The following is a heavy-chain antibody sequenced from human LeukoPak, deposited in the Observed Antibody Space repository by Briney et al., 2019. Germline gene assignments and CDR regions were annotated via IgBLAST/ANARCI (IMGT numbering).Heavy chain of an antibody. J-gene: IGHJ5*02. Sequence: ASVKVSCKASGYTFSSYDINWVRQATGQGLEWMGWMNPNSGDRGYAQKFQGRVTITRNTSISTAYMELSSLRSEDTAVYYCARVLCSSTSCCSSPWFDPWGQGTLVTVSS. CDR3: ARVLCSSTSCCSSPWFDP. CDR2: MNPNSGDR. D-gene: IGHD2-2*01. CDR1: GYTFSSYD. V-gene: IGHV1-8*03.